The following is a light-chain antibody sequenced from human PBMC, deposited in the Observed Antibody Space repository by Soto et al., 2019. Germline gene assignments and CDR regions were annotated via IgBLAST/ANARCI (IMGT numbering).Light chain of an antibody. Sequence: IVLPQSPGTLSLPPGERATLSCRASQSLSGNSLAWYQQKPGQAPRLLIYGASTRATGIPARFSGSGSGTEFTLTISSLQSEDFAVYYCQQYNNWPPITFGQGTRLEIK. CDR3: QQYNNWPPIT. CDR2: GAS. V-gene: IGKV3-15*01. CDR1: QSLSGN. J-gene: IGKJ5*01.